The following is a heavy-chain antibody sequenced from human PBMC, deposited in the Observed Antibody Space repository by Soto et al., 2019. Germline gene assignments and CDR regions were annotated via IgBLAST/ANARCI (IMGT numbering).Heavy chain of an antibody. CDR1: GFTFSSYG. Sequence: PGGSLRLSCAASGFTFSSYGMHWVRQAPGKGLEWVAVIWYDGSNKYYADSVKGRFTISRDNSKNTLYLQMNSLRAEDTAVYYCARDHYYDSSGPIDYWGQGTLVTVSS. CDR2: IWYDGSNK. V-gene: IGHV3-33*01. D-gene: IGHD3-22*01. CDR3: ARDHYYDSSGPIDY. J-gene: IGHJ4*02.